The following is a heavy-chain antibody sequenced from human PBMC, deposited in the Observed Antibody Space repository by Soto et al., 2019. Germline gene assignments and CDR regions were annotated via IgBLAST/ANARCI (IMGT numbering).Heavy chain of an antibody. J-gene: IGHJ4*02. V-gene: IGHV4-61*01. D-gene: IGHD6-13*01. CDR1: GGSVSSGSYF. Sequence: QVQLQESGPGLVKPSETLSLTCTVSGGSVSSGSYFWTWIRQPPGKGLEWIGYVIPGGSPNYNPSLKSRVTLSIDTSKNQFSLKLNSMTAADTAVYYCARQRVLPAQYFFDSWGQGTLVTVSA. CDR3: ARQRVLPAQYFFDS. CDR2: VIPGGSP.